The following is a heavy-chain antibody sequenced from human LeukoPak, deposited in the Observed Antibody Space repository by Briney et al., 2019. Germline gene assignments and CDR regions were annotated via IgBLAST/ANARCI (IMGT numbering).Heavy chain of an antibody. Sequence: PSETLSLTCAVYGGSFNDYYWNWIRQPPGKGLEWIGEINLRGSTTYNPSLKSRVTISVDTSKNQFSLKLSSVTAADTAVYYCARDDSSPFDYWGQGTLVTVSS. CDR2: INLRGST. D-gene: IGHD3-22*01. V-gene: IGHV4-34*01. CDR3: ARDDSSPFDY. CDR1: GGSFNDYY. J-gene: IGHJ4*02.